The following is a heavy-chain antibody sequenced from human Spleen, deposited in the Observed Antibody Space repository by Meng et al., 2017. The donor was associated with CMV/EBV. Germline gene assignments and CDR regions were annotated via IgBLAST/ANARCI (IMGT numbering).Heavy chain of an antibody. CDR2: VGGCDGDT. Sequence: ASVKVSCKASGYTFTGYYMHWVRQAPGQGLEWMGWVGGCDGDTNYAPELQGRVTMTTDTSTNTAYMEFRSLRSDDTAVYYCARDWECLARSDVFDIWGQGTMVTVSS. CDR1: GYTFTGYY. V-gene: IGHV1-18*04. CDR3: ARDWECLARSDVFDI. J-gene: IGHJ3*02. D-gene: IGHD1-26*01.